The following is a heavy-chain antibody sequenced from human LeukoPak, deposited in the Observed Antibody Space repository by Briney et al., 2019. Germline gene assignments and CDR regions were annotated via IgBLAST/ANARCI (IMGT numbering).Heavy chain of an antibody. Sequence: GASVKVSCKASGYTFTSYYMHWVRQAPGQGLEWMGIINPSGGSTSYAQKLQGRVTMTTDTSTNTAYMELRSLRSDDTAVYYCARMAYSYKTNWFDPWGQGTLVTVSS. CDR2: INPSGGST. D-gene: IGHD5-18*01. CDR3: ARMAYSYKTNWFDP. V-gene: IGHV1-46*01. CDR1: GYTFTSYY. J-gene: IGHJ5*02.